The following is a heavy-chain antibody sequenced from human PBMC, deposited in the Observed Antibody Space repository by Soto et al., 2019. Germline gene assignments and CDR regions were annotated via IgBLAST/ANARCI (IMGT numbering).Heavy chain of an antibody. CDR3: AREGWGDYYYYMDV. J-gene: IGHJ6*03. Sequence: ESGGGLVQPGGSLRLSCAASGFTFSDHYMDWVRQAPGKGLEWVGRTRNKANSYTTEYAASVKGRFTISRDDSKNSLYLQMNSLKTEDTAVYYCAREGWGDYYYYMDVWGKGTTVTVSS. V-gene: IGHV3-72*01. D-gene: IGHD1-26*01. CDR2: TRNKANSYTT. CDR1: GFTFSDHY.